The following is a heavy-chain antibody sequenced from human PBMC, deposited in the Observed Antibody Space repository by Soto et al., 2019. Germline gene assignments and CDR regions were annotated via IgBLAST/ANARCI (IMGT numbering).Heavy chain of an antibody. Sequence: SETLSLTCTVSGGSISSSSYYWSWIRQPPGKGLEWIGEINHSGSTNYNPSLKSRVTISVDTSKNQFSLKLSSVTAADTAVYYCASGYSSSWYPSNGMDVWGQGTTVTVSS. CDR1: GGSISSSSYY. J-gene: IGHJ6*02. V-gene: IGHV4-39*07. D-gene: IGHD6-13*01. CDR2: INHSGST. CDR3: ASGYSSSWYPSNGMDV.